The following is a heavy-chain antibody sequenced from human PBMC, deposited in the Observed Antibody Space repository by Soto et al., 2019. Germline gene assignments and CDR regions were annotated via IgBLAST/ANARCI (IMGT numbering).Heavy chain of an antibody. CDR1: GFTFSSYW. V-gene: IGHV3-7*01. J-gene: IGHJ3*02. D-gene: IGHD2-21*01. CDR2: IKQDGSEK. Sequence: GGSLRLSCAASGFTFSSYWMSWVRQAPGKGLEWVANIKQDGSEKYYVDSVKGRFTISRDNAKNSLCLQMNSLRAEDTAVYYCARAVVADAFDIWGQGTMVTVSS. CDR3: ARAVVADAFDI.